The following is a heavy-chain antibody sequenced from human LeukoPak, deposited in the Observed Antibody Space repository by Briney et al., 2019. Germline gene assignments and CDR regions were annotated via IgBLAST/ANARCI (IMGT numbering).Heavy chain of an antibody. CDR2: ISSSGTTI. V-gene: IGHV3-48*03. J-gene: IGHJ4*02. CDR3: ARDWGRGAFFDY. Sequence: PGGSLRLSCAASGFVFSNYEMNWVRQAPGRGLEWVSYISSSGTTIFYADSVKGRFTISRDNAKNSLFLQMNSLRAEDTAVYYCARDWGRGAFFDYWGQGTLVTVSS. CDR1: GFVFSNYE. D-gene: IGHD7-27*01.